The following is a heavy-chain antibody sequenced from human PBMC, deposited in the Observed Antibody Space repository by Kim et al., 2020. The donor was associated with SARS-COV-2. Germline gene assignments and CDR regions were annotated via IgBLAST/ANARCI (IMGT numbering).Heavy chain of an antibody. CDR2: IIPIFGTA. V-gene: IGHV1-69*13. CDR3: ASPTHYYYGMDV. J-gene: IGHJ6*02. Sequence: SVKVSCKASGGTFSSYAISWVRQAPGQGLEWMGGIIPIFGTANYAQKFQGRVTITADESTSTAYMELSSLRSEDTAVYYCASPTHYYYGMDVWGQGTTVTVSS. CDR1: GGTFSSYA.